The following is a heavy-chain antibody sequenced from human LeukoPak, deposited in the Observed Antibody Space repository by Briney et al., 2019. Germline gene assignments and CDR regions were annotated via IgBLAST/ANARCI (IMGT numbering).Heavy chain of an antibody. CDR1: GYSFTTYW. D-gene: IGHD6-13*01. J-gene: IGHJ3*02. CDR2: IYPGDSDT. V-gene: IGHV5-51*01. CDR3: GRIPAAGSLKGSFDI. Sequence: GASLQISCKGSGYSFTTYWIGWVRQMPGKGLEWMGIIYPGDSDTTYSPSFQGQVTISADKSISTAYLQWSSLEASDSAMYYCGRIPAAGSLKGSFDIWGQGTMVTVSS.